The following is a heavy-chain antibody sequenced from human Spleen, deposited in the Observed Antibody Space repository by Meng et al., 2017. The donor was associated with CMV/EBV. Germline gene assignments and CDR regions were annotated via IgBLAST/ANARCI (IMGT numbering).Heavy chain of an antibody. D-gene: IGHD5-18*01. V-gene: IGHV3-7*01. CDR3: ARGTSDTAMDRYFYYAMDV. J-gene: IGHJ6*02. CDR1: GFTFSSYW. CDR2: IKKDGGEK. Sequence: GESLKISCAASGFTFSSYWRSWIRQAPGKGLEWVANIKKDGGEKSYVDSVRCQFTSSRDNTKNSLYLQMNSLRAEDTAVYYCARGTSDTAMDRYFYYAMDVWGQGTTVTVSS.